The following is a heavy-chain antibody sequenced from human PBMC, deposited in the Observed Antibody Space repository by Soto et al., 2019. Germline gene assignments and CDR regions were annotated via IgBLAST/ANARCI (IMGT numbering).Heavy chain of an antibody. D-gene: IGHD5-18*01. CDR2: IGTSGTTI. V-gene: IGHV3-48*03. CDR3: AIDTAIYSCNFYYGVDV. J-gene: IGHJ6*02. CDR1: GFTFTNYE. Sequence: GGSLRLSCAVSGFTFTNYEMNWVRQAPGKGLEWVSYIGTSGTTIYYADSVRGRFTISRDNAKNSLYLQMNSLRAEDTAVYYFAIDTAIYSCNFYYGVDVLGQVTTVTVS.